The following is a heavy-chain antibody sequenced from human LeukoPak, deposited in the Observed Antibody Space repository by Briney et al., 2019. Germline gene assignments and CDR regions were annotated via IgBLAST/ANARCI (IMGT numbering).Heavy chain of an antibody. J-gene: IGHJ4*02. D-gene: IGHD3-3*01. CDR1: GFSFSNYG. CDR2: IWFDGTNE. Sequence: GGSLRLSCLAYGFSFSNYGMHWVRQAPGKGLEWVAVIWFDGTNEDYADSVKGRFTISRDNSKNTLYLQMNSLRAEDTAVYYCAKETRVWSGIWNFDCWGQGTLVTVSS. V-gene: IGHV3-33*06. CDR3: AKETRVWSGIWNFDC.